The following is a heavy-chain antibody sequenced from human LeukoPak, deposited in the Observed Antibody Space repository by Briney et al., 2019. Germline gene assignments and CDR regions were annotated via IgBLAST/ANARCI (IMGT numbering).Heavy chain of an antibody. Sequence: PGESLKISCKGSGYSFTSYWIGWVRQMPGKGLEWMGIIYPGDSDTRYSPSFQGQVTISADKSIRTAYLQWSSLKASDTAVYYCARSKKSGRGGGNSCAFDIWGQGTMVTVSS. V-gene: IGHV5-51*01. J-gene: IGHJ3*02. CDR1: GYSFTSYW. CDR2: IYPGDSDT. CDR3: ARSKKSGRGGGNSCAFDI. D-gene: IGHD4-23*01.